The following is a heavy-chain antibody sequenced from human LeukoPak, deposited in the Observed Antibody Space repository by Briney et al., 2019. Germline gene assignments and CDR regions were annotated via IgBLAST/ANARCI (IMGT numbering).Heavy chain of an antibody. D-gene: IGHD3-9*01. CDR3: ASSLYYDILTGYHLHYYFDY. J-gene: IGHJ4*02. V-gene: IGHV4-59*01. Sequence: PSETLSLTCTVSGGSISSYYWSWIRQPPGKGLERIGYIYYSGSTNYNPSLKSRVTISVDTSKNQFSLKLSSVTAADTAVYYCASSLYYDILTGYHLHYYFDYWGQGTLVTVSS. CDR1: GGSISSYY. CDR2: IYYSGST.